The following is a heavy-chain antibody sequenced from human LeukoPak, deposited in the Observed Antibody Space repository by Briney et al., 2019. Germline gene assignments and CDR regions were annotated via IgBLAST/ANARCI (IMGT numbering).Heavy chain of an antibody. V-gene: IGHV3-48*04. CDR3: AREVEWELPDY. CDR1: GFTFNTYR. D-gene: IGHD1-26*01. CDR2: ITADGSNK. J-gene: IGHJ4*02. Sequence: GGSLRLSCAASGFTFNTYRMNWVRQAPGKGLEWVSYITADGSNKYYADSVKGRFTISRDNAKNSLYLQMNSLRADDTAIYYCAREVEWELPDYWGQGTLVTVSS.